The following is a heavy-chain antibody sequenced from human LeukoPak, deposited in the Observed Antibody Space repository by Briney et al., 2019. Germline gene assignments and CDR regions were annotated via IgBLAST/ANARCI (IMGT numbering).Heavy chain of an antibody. CDR1: GFTFGDYD. D-gene: IGHD1-1*01. J-gene: IGHJ4*02. CDR2: FRRKGSGGTP. Sequence: GGSLRLSCTASGFTFGDYDMSWVRQAPGKGREGVVFFRRKGSGGTPEYAASVKGRFTISRDDSKSLAYLQMNSLKTEDTAVYYCNRGLEPSTGPDYWGQGTLVTVSS. V-gene: IGHV3-49*04. CDR3: NRGLEPSTGPDY.